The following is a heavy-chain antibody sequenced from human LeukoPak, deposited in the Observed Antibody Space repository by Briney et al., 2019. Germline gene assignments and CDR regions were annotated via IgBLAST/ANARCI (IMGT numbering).Heavy chain of an antibody. V-gene: IGHV4-34*01. Sequence: PSETLSLTCAVYSVSFSGYYWSWIRQPPGKGLEWIGDINDSGSTNYNPSVKSRVTISVDTSKNQFSLKLSSVTAADTAVYYCARVTGYRIEDYFDYWGQGTLVTVSS. D-gene: IGHD6-13*01. CDR3: ARVTGYRIEDYFDY. CDR2: INDSGST. J-gene: IGHJ4*02. CDR1: SVSFSGYY.